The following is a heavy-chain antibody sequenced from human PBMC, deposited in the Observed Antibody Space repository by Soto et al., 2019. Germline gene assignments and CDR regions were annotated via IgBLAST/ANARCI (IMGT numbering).Heavy chain of an antibody. CDR2: INHSGST. CDR3: ARGGDQLLLSSGYYYYYGMDV. CDR1: GGSFSGYY. V-gene: IGHV4-34*01. J-gene: IGHJ6*02. Sequence: SGTLSLTCAVYGGSFSGYYWSWIRQPPGKGLEWIGEINHSGSTNYNPSLKSRVTISVDTSKNQFSLRLSSVTAADTAVYYCARGGDQLLLSSGYYYYYGMDVWGQGTTVTVSS. D-gene: IGHD2-2*01.